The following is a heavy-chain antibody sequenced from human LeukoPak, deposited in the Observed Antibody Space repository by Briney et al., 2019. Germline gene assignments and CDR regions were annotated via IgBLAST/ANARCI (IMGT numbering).Heavy chain of an antibody. V-gene: IGHV3-9*01. CDR2: ISWNSGSI. D-gene: IGHD1-26*01. CDR3: AKGQTGVVGATDYYYGMDV. Sequence: PGRSLRLSCPASGFTFDDYAMHWVRQAPGKGLEWVSGISWNSGSIGYADSVKGRFTISRDNAKNSLYLQMNSLRAEDTALYYCAKGQTGVVGATDYYYGMDVWGQGTTVTVSS. CDR1: GFTFDDYA. J-gene: IGHJ6*02.